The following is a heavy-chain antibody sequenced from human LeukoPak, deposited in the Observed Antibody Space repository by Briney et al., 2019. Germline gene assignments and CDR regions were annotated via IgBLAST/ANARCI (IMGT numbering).Heavy chain of an antibody. V-gene: IGHV3-13*01. D-gene: IGHD5-18*01. CDR3: ARGGDFGYSYGGYYYMDV. Sequence: GGSLRLSCAASGFTFTKCDFHWVRQVTGEGLEWVSTIGTAGDTYYSDSVKGRFTISRENAKTSFHLQMNSLRAGDTAVYYCARGGDFGYSYGGYYYMDVWGKGAMVTVSS. CDR1: GFTFTKCD. J-gene: IGHJ6*03. CDR2: IGTAGDT.